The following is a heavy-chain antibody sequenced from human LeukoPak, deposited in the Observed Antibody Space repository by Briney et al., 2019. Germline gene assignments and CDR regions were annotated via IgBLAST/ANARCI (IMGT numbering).Heavy chain of an antibody. V-gene: IGHV4-38-2*01. D-gene: IGHD1-26*01. Sequence: SETLSLTCSVSGYSISSGYYWGWIRQPPGKGLECIGNMFHSGSTYYNPSLKSRVTISVDTSKNQLSLKLSSVTAADTAVYYCAGRIVGPTHVGAFDIWGQGTMVTVSS. CDR2: MFHSGST. J-gene: IGHJ3*02. CDR1: GYSISSGYY. CDR3: AGRIVGPTHVGAFDI.